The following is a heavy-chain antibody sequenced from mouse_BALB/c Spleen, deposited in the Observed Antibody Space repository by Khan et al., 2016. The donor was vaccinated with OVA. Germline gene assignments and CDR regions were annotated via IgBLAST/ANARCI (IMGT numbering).Heavy chain of an antibody. CDR1: GYTFTTYW. CDR2: INPTSGYT. CDR3: ARDRIDY. Sequence: VQLQESGAELAKPGASVQMSCKASGYTFTTYWMHWVKQRPGQGLEWIGYINPTSGYTDYNQKFKDKATLTADKSSSTAYMQLSSLTSDDSAVYYCARDRIDYWGQGTTLTVSS. J-gene: IGHJ2*01. V-gene: IGHV1-7*01.